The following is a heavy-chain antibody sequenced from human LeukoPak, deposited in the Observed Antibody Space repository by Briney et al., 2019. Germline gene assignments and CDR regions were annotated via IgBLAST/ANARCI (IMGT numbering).Heavy chain of an antibody. CDR3: ARDGPPGNGLDV. J-gene: IGHJ6*02. CDR1: GFTFTSYW. D-gene: IGHD1-1*01. CDR2: IKEDGTER. V-gene: IGHV3-7*01. Sequence: GGSLRLSCAASGFTFTSYWMVWVRQAPGKGREWVANIKEDGTERYYVVSVKGRFTISRDSAKNSLYVQMNSLRVEDTGVYYCARDGPPGNGLDVWGQGTTVTVSS.